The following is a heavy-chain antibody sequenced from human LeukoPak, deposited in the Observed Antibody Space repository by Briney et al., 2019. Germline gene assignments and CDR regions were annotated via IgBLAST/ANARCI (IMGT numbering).Heavy chain of an antibody. Sequence: PGGSLRLSCAASGFTFDDYAMHWVRQAPGKGLEWVSGISWNSGSIGYADSVKGRFTISRDNAKNSLYLQMNSLRAEDTAVYYCANVPPGGYSSSWFPDYWGQGTLVTVSS. V-gene: IGHV3-9*01. CDR1: GFTFDDYA. D-gene: IGHD6-13*01. CDR2: ISWNSGSI. J-gene: IGHJ4*02. CDR3: ANVPPGGYSSSWFPDY.